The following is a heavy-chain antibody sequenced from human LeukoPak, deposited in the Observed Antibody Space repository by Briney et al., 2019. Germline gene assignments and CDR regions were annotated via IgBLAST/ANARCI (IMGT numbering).Heavy chain of an antibody. V-gene: IGHV5-51*01. CDR2: IYPGDSDT. J-gene: IGHJ4*02. Sequence: GESLKISCQGSGYSFTTYWIGWVRQLPGKGLEWMGIIYPGDSDTRYSPSFQGQVTISADKSISTAYLQWSSLKASDTAMYYCARFTDCSSISCYPFDYWGQGTLVTVSS. D-gene: IGHD2-2*01. CDR1: GYSFTTYW. CDR3: ARFTDCSSISCYPFDY.